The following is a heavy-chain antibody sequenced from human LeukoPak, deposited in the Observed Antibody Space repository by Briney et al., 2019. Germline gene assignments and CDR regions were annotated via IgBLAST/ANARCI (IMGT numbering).Heavy chain of an antibody. D-gene: IGHD3-10*01. CDR1: GYTFTSYY. V-gene: IGHV1-46*01. CDR3: ARDERDTMVRGVAAPYYYGMDV. Sequence: VASVKVSCKASGYTFTSYYMHWVRQAPGQGLEWMGIINPSGGSTSYAQKFQGRVTMTRDTSTSTVYMELSSLRSEGTAVYYCARDERDTMVRGVAAPYYYGMDVWGKGTTVTVSS. J-gene: IGHJ6*04. CDR2: INPSGGST.